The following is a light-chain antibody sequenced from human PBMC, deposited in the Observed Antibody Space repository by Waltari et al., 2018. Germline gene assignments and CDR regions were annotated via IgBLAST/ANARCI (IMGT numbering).Light chain of an antibody. CDR1: SSDVGSYNL. J-gene: IGLJ3*02. Sequence: QSALTQPASVSGSPGQSITISCTGTSSDVGSYNLVSWYQQQPGNAPKLMIYEVSKRPSGVADRISCAKSGNTASQTISGLQAEDEADYYCCSYAGSSTFAVFGGGTKLTVL. V-gene: IGLV2-23*02. CDR3: CSYAGSSTFAV. CDR2: EVS.